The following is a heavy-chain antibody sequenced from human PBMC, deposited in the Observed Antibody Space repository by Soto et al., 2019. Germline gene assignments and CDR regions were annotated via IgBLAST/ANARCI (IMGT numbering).Heavy chain of an antibody. D-gene: IGHD3-22*01. J-gene: IGHJ4*02. CDR1: GYTFTSYY. Sequence: ASVKVSCKASGYTFTSYYMHWVRQAPGQGLEWMGIINPSGGSTSYAQKFQGRVTMTRETSTSTVYMELSSLRSEDTAVYYCGRGGCCCWSRPEGLRFDFRGPGTLGTRSS. CDR2: INPSGGST. CDR3: GRGGCCCWSRPEGLRFDF. V-gene: IGHV1-46*01.